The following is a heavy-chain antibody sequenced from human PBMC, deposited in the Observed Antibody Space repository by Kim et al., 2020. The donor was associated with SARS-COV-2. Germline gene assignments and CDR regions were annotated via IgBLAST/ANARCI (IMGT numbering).Heavy chain of an antibody. V-gene: IGHV3-21*01. J-gene: IGHJ4*02. CDR2: ISSSSSYI. CDR3: ARDSSYGSGSPFDY. D-gene: IGHD3-10*01. Sequence: GGSLRLSCAASGFTFSSYSMNWVRQAPGKRLEWVSSISSSSSYIYYADSVKGRFTISRDNAKNSLYLQMNSLRAEDTAVYYCARDSSYGSGSPFDYWGQGTLVTVSS. CDR1: GFTFSSYS.